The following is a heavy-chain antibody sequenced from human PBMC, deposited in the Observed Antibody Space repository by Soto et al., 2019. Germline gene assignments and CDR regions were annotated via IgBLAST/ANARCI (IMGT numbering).Heavy chain of an antibody. J-gene: IGHJ4*02. CDR3: ARGRYCTNGVCYMEDYFDY. D-gene: IGHD2-8*01. V-gene: IGHV4-39*01. Sequence: PSETLSLTCTVSGGSISSSSYYWGWIRQPPGKGLEWIGSIYYSGSTYYNPSLKRRVTISVDTSKNQFSLKLSSVTAADTAVYYCARGRYCTNGVCYMEDYFDYWGQGTLVTVSS. CDR2: IYYSGST. CDR1: GGSISSSSYY.